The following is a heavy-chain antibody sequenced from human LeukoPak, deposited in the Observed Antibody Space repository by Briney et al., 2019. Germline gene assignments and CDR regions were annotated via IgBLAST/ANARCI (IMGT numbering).Heavy chain of an antibody. CDR3: ARHPRSPTGTITFDY. CDR2: ISHSGTT. Sequence: SETLSLTCTVSGGSLSSGNYQWGWIRQPPGKGLEWIALISHSGTTYYNPSLKSRVTISVDTSKNQFSLKLSSVTAADTAVYYCARHPRSPTGTITFDYWGQGTLVTVSS. V-gene: IGHV4-39*01. CDR1: GGSLSSGNYQ. J-gene: IGHJ4*02. D-gene: IGHD1-1*01.